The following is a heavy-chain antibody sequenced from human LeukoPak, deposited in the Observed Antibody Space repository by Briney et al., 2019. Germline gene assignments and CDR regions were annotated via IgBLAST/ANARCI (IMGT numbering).Heavy chain of an antibody. CDR2: INPNRGGT. V-gene: IGHV1-2*02. CDR1: GYTFTDYY. Sequence: ASVKVSCKASGYTFTDYYMRWVRQAPGQGLEWMGWINPNRGGTNYAQKFQGRVTMTRDTSISTAYMELSRLGSDDTALYYCARGSKTAVLPYYYYYMDVWGKGTTVTVSS. D-gene: IGHD2-2*01. J-gene: IGHJ6*03. CDR3: ARGSKTAVLPYYYYYMDV.